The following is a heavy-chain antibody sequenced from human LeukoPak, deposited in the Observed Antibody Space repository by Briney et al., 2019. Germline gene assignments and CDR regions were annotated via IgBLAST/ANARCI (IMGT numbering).Heavy chain of an antibody. V-gene: IGHV4-39*07. D-gene: IGHD1-26*01. CDR3: ARGGRYRGGWFDP. J-gene: IGHJ5*02. CDR1: GGSIRSSYYY. Sequence: PSETLSLTCTVSGGSIRSSYYYWGRIRQPPGKGLEWIGEINHSGSTNYNPSLKSRVTISVDTSKNQFSLKLSSVTAADTAVYYCARGGRYRGGWFDPWGQGTLVTVSS. CDR2: INHSGST.